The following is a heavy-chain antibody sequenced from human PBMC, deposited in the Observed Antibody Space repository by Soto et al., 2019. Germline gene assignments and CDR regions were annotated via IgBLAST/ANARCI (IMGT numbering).Heavy chain of an antibody. CDR3: ARVSRVYYDSSGPFDY. D-gene: IGHD3-22*01. Sequence: ASVKVSCKASGYTFTGYYMHWVRQAPGQGLEWMGWINPNSGGTNYAQKFQGRVTMTRDTSISTAYMELSRLRSDDTAVYYCARVSRVYYDSSGPFDYWGQGTLVTVSS. CDR1: GYTFTGYY. J-gene: IGHJ4*02. V-gene: IGHV1-2*02. CDR2: INPNSGGT.